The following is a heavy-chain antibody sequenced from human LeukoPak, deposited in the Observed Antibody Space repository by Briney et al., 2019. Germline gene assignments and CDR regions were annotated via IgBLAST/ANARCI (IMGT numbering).Heavy chain of an antibody. Sequence: GESLRISCKGSGYSFTSYWISWVRQMPGRGLEWMGRIDPSDSYTNYSPSFQGHVTISADKSISTAYLQWSSLKASGTAMYYCAIIVVVPAAPDYYYYGMDVWGQGTTVTVSS. CDR3: AIIVVVPAAPDYYYYGMDV. D-gene: IGHD2-2*01. J-gene: IGHJ6*02. V-gene: IGHV5-10-1*01. CDR2: IDPSDSYT. CDR1: GYSFTSYW.